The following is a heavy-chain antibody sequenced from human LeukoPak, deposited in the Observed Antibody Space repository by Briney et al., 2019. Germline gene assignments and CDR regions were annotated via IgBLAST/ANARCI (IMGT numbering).Heavy chain of an antibody. CDR3: ASFPAYCSSTSCYIDY. V-gene: IGHV1-69*01. Sequence: SVKVSCKASGGTFSSYAISWVRQAPGQGLEWMGGIIPIFGTANYAQKFQGRVTITADESTSTAYMELSSLRSEDTAVYYCASFPAYCSSTSCYIDYWGQGTLVTVSS. J-gene: IGHJ4*02. D-gene: IGHD2-2*01. CDR1: GGTFSSYA. CDR2: IIPIFGTA.